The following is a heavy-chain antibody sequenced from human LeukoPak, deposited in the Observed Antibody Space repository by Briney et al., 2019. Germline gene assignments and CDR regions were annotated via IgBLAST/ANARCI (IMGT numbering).Heavy chain of an antibody. CDR3: ARGPAGSSWYRWFDP. D-gene: IGHD6-13*01. Sequence: ASVKVSCKASGYTFTIYDINWVRQATGQGLEWMGWINPNSGGTNYAQKFQGRVTMTRDTSISTAYMELSRLRSDDTAVYYCARGPAGSSWYRWFDPWGQGTMVTVSS. J-gene: IGHJ5*02. CDR1: GYTFTIYD. CDR2: INPNSGGT. V-gene: IGHV1-2*02.